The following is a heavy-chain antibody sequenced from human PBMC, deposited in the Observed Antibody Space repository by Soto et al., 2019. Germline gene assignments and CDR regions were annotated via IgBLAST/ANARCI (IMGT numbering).Heavy chain of an antibody. CDR3: ARGAILGITGTGGRGDNWFDP. D-gene: IGHD1-7*01. J-gene: IGHJ5*02. Sequence: QVQLQESGPGLVKPSQTLSLTCTVSGGSISSGGYYWSWIRQHPGKGLEWIGYIYYSGSTYYNPSLQSRVTISVDTSKNQFSLKLSSVTAADTAVYYCARGAILGITGTGGRGDNWFDPWGQGTLVTVSS. V-gene: IGHV4-31*03. CDR1: GGSISSGGYY. CDR2: IYYSGST.